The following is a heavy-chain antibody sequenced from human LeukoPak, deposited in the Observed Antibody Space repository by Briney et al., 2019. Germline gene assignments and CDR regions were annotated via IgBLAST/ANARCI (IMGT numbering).Heavy chain of an antibody. CDR2: IKEDGTEQ. D-gene: IGHD3-10*02. J-gene: IGHJ6*04. CDR3: AELGITMIGGV. V-gene: IGHV3-7*01. Sequence: GGSLRLSCAVSGFIFSRHSMSWIRQAPGKGLEWVAKIKEDGTEQYYVDSVKGRFTISRDNAKNSLYLQMNSLRAEDTAVYYCAELGITMIGGVWGKGTTVTISS. CDR1: GFIFSRHS.